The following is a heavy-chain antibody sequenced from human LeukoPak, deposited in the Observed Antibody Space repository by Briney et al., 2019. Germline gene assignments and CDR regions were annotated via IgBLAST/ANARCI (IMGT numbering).Heavy chain of an antibody. CDR2: IYTSGST. Sequence: SETLSLTCTVSGGSISSYYWSWIRQPAGKGLEWIGRIYTSGSTYYNPSLKSQVSISIDTSKNQFSLRLTSVTAADTAVYYCARQTGSGLFILPGGQGTLVTVSS. D-gene: IGHD3/OR15-3a*01. CDR3: ARQTGSGLFILP. V-gene: IGHV4-4*07. CDR1: GGSISSYY. J-gene: IGHJ4*02.